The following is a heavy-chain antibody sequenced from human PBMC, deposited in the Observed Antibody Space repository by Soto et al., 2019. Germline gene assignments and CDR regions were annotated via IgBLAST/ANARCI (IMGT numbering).Heavy chain of an antibody. CDR1: GGTFSSYT. Sequence: QVQLVQSGAAVKKPGSSVKVSCKASGGTFSSYTISWVRQAPGQGLEWMGRIIPILGIANYAQKFQGRVTITADKSTSTAYMELSSLRSEDTAVYYCARDGSSSWYGSWYFDLWGRGTLVTVSS. CDR2: IIPILGIA. D-gene: IGHD6-13*01. CDR3: ARDGSSSWYGSWYFDL. V-gene: IGHV1-69*08. J-gene: IGHJ2*01.